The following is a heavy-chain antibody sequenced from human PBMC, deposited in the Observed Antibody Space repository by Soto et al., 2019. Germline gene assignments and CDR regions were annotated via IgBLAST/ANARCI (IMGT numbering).Heavy chain of an antibody. J-gene: IGHJ4*02. Sequence: GGSLRLACAASGFTFSSYSMNWVRQAPGKGLEWVSSISSSSNYQYYADSVKGRFIVSRDNSRNSLYLQMNSLRAEDTAVYYCAKVSRPSRISTPDFDYWGQGTLVTVSS. CDR1: GFTFSSYS. CDR3: AKVSRPSRISTPDFDY. CDR2: ISSSSNYQ. V-gene: IGHV3-21*01.